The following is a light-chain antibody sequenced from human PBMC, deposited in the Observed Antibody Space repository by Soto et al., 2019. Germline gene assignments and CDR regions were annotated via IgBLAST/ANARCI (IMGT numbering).Light chain of an antibody. CDR1: QSVSSD. CDR2: RAS. CDR3: QQYNAWPPTWT. J-gene: IGKJ1*01. V-gene: IGKV3-15*01. Sequence: EIVMTQSPATLSVSPGERATLSCRASQSVSSDLAWYQQKPGQAPRLLIYRASTRATGIPARFSGSGSGTEFTLTISSLQSEDSAVYYCQQYNAWPPTWTFGQGTKVDIK.